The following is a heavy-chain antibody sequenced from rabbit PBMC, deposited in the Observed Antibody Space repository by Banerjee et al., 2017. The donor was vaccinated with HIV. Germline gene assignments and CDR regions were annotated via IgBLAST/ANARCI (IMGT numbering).Heavy chain of an antibody. D-gene: IGHD2-1*01. Sequence: QEQLVESGGGLVKPGASLTLTCKASGFSFSSAYDMCWVRQAPGKGLEWVACIYGGNSGSTYYASWAKGRFTISKTSSTTVTLQMTSLTAADTATYFCASGPRYDDYGDPTFNLWGPGTLVTVS. CDR1: GFSFSSAYD. CDR2: IYGGNSGST. CDR3: ASGPRYDDYGDPTFNL. V-gene: IGHV1S45*01. J-gene: IGHJ4*01.